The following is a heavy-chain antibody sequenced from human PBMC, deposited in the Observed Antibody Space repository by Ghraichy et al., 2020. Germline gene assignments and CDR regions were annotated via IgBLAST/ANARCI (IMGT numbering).Heavy chain of an antibody. D-gene: IGHD4-17*01. CDR3: ARQVRGETYFDV. Sequence: SETLSLTCTVSGGSISSSSYYWGWIRQPPKKGLEWIVSMYYSGSTLYNSSLKSRVTISVDTSKNQFSLTLTSVTAADTAVYYCARQVRGETYFDVWGRGTLVTVSS. V-gene: IGHV4-39*01. J-gene: IGHJ2*01. CDR2: MYYSGST. CDR1: GGSISSSSYY.